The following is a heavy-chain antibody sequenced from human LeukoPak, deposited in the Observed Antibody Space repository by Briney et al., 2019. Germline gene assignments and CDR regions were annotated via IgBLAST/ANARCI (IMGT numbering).Heavy chain of an antibody. CDR3: ARASQGQQPYLVDY. CDR2: IYYSGST. D-gene: IGHD6-13*01. J-gene: IGHJ4*02. Sequence: PSETLSLTCTVSGGSISSSSYYWGWIRQPPGKGLEWIGSIYYSGSTYYNPSLKSRVTISVDTSKNQFSLRVRSVTAADTAVYYCARASQGQQPYLVDYWGQGTLVTVSS. CDR1: GGSISSSSYY. V-gene: IGHV4-39*01.